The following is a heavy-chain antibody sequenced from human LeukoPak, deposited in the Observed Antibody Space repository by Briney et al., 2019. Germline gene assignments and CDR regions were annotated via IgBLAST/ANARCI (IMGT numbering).Heavy chain of an antibody. CDR2: IKSKTDGGKT. J-gene: IGHJ4*02. V-gene: IGHV3-15*01. CDR3: TTDMDIVVVPAATLDDY. D-gene: IGHD2-2*03. Sequence: GGSLRLSCAASGFTFSNAWMSWVRQAPGKGLEWVGRIKSKTDGGKTDYAAPVKGRFTISRDDSKNTLYLQMNSLKTEDTAVYYCTTDMDIVVVPAATLDDYWGQGTLVTVSS. CDR1: GFTFSNAW.